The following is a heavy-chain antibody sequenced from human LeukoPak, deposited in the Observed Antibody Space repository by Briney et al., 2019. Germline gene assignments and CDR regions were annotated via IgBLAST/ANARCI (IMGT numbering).Heavy chain of an antibody. D-gene: IGHD2-2*01. CDR1: GYSFADYY. V-gene: IGHV1-46*01. CDR2: IKPNSGGT. J-gene: IGHJ4*02. CDR3: ARGTDYQLPLLDC. Sequence: ASVKVSCKASGYSFADYYMHWVRQAPGQGLEWMGWIKPNSGGTSYAQKFQGRLTMTRDTSTSTVYMELSSLRSEDTAVYCCARGTDYQLPLLDCWGQGTLVTVSS.